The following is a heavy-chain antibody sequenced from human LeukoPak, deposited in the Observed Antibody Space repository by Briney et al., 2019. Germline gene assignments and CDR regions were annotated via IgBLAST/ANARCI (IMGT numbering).Heavy chain of an antibody. CDR2: ISYSGST. J-gene: IGHJ3*02. V-gene: IGHV4-59*01. CDR3: ARYTAMVAFHAHSVDI. Sequence: SETLSLTCTVSGGSITSYYWSWIRQSPGKGLEWIGYISYSGSTNYNPALKSRVTISVDTSKNQFSLKLRSVTAADTAVYYCARYTAMVAFHAHSVDIWGRGTMVTVSS. CDR1: GGSITSYY. D-gene: IGHD5-18*01.